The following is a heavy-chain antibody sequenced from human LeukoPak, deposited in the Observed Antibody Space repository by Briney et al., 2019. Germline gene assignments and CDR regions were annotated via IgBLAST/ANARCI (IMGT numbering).Heavy chain of an antibody. D-gene: IGHD6-19*01. CDR1: GFTFSNCG. CDR3: AKGHSSGWYPFDY. V-gene: IGHV3-30*18. Sequence: PGGSLRLSCAASGFTFSNCGMHWVRQAPREGLEWGTVISYDGSNKYYADSVKGRFTISRDNSKNTVYLQMNSLRAEDTALYYCAKGHSSGWYPFDYWGQGTLVSVSS. CDR2: ISYDGSNK. J-gene: IGHJ4*02.